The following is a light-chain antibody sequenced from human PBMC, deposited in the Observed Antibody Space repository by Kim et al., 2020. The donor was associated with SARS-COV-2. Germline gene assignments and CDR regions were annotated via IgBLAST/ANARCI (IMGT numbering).Light chain of an antibody. CDR2: TAS. J-gene: IGKJ4*01. V-gene: IGKV1-39*01. CDR1: QNIYTD. CDR3: QQSSITPLT. Sequence: ASVGDRVTITCRASQNIYTDLNWYQQNPGEAPKLLIYTASTLQSGVPSRFSGSGSGTYFTLTVSNLQPEDFATYYCQQSSITPLTFGGGTKVDIK.